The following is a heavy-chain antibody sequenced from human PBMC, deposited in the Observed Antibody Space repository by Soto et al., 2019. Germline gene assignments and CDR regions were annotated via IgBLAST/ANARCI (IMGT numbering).Heavy chain of an antibody. V-gene: IGHV4-39*01. CDR2: IYYSGST. J-gene: IGHJ4*02. Sequence: SETLSLTCTVSGGSISSSSYYWGWIRQPPGKGLEWIGSIYYSGSTYYNPSLKSRVTISVATSKNKFSLKLSSVTAADTAVYYCARQIAARNFDYWGQGTLVTVSS. CDR1: GGSISSSSYY. CDR3: ARQIAARNFDY. D-gene: IGHD6-6*01.